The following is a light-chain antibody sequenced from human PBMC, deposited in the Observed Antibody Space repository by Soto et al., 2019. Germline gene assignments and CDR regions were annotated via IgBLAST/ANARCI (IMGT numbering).Light chain of an antibody. J-gene: IGLJ1*01. Sequence: QSVLTQPPSVSGAPGQRVTISCTGSSSNIGAGYDVHWYQQLPGTAPKLLVFRNSIRPSGVPDRFSGSKSGTSASLAIAGLQAEYEADYYCQSYDSSLSGYVFGTGTKLTVL. CDR2: RNS. CDR1: SSNIGAGYD. V-gene: IGLV1-40*01. CDR3: QSYDSSLSGYV.